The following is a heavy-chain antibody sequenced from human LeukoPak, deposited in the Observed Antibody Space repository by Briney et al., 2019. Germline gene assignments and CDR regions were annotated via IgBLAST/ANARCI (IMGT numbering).Heavy chain of an antibody. CDR2: ISGSGGNT. D-gene: IGHD2-2*02. J-gene: IGHJ4*02. V-gene: IGHV3-23*01. Sequence: GGSLRLSCAASGFTFSSYAVSWVRQAPGKWLERVSGISGSGGNTHYADSVKGRFTISRDNSKNTLYLQMNSLRAEDTAVYYCAKYTALGFFDYWGQGTLVTVSS. CDR1: GFTFSSYA. CDR3: AKYTALGFFDY.